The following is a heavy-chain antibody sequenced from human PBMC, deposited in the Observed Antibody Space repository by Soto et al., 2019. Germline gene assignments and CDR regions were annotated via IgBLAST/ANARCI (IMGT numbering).Heavy chain of an antibody. CDR1: GFTFSDYP. D-gene: IGHD1-26*01. CDR3: ARDFIVGAPDYFDY. J-gene: IGHJ4*02. V-gene: IGHV3-30*04. CDR2: ISYDGRVK. Sequence: QVQLVESGGGVVQPGRSLSLSCAASGFTFSDYPMHWVRQAPGKGLEWVAVISYDGRVKYYVDSVKGRFTISRDDSKNTLYLQMNSLRVDDTAVYYCARDFIVGAPDYFDYWAREPWSPSPQ.